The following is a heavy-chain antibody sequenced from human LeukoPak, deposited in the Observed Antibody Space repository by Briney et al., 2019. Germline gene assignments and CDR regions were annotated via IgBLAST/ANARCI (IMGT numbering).Heavy chain of an antibody. Sequence: ASVKVSCKTSGYLFTGFYIHWVRQVPGQGLEWMGWINPNSGDTKSAPKFQGRVAMTRVTSINTAYMEMSGLTPDDTAIYYCAKRGGALSHWGQGNPVTVTS. D-gene: IGHD2-21*01. J-gene: IGHJ4*02. CDR3: AKRGGALSH. CDR2: INPNSGDT. V-gene: IGHV1-2*02. CDR1: GYLFTGFY.